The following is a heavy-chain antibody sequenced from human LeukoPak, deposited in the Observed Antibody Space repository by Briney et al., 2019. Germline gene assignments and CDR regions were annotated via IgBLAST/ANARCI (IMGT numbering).Heavy chain of an antibody. CDR3: ARGRTVVTLSVPFDY. CDR1: GFTFSSYS. V-gene: IGHV3-21*01. D-gene: IGHD4-23*01. CDR2: ISSSSSYI. J-gene: IGHJ4*02. Sequence: GGSLRLPCAASGFTFSSYSMNWVRQAPGKGLEWVSSISSSSSYIYYADSVKGRFTISRDNAKNSLYLQMNSLRAEDTAVYYCARGRTVVTLSVPFDYWGQGTLVTVSS.